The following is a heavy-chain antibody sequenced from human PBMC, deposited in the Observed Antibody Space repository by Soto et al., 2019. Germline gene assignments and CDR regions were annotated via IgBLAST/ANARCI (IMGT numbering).Heavy chain of an antibody. CDR2: INPSGGST. CDR1: GYTFTSYY. J-gene: IGHJ6*02. Sequence: ASVKVYCKASGYTFTSYYMHWVRQPPGQGLEWMGIINPSGGSTSYAQKFQGRVTMTRDTSTSTVYMELSSLRSEDTAVYYCARVKAATNYYGSGTDYYYYGMDVWGQGTTVTVSS. V-gene: IGHV1-46*01. D-gene: IGHD3-10*01. CDR3: ARVKAATNYYGSGTDYYYYGMDV.